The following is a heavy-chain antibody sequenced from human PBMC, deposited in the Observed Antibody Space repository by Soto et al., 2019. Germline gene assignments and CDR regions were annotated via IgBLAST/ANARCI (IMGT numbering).Heavy chain of an antibody. CDR3: ARRYKAGRRDCTSTSCLFDP. V-gene: IGHV3-30-3*01. CDR1: GFTFSTYA. J-gene: IGHJ5*02. D-gene: IGHD2-2*01. Sequence: GGSLRLSCAASGFTFSTYAMHWVRQAPGKGLEWVAVISYDGSNKYYADSVKGRFTISRDNSKNTLYLQMNSLRAEDTAVYYWARRYKAGRRDCTSTSCLFDPRGEGT. CDR2: ISYDGSNK.